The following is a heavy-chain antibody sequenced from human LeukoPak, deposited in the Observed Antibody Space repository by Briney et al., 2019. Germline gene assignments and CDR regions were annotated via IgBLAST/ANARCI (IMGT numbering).Heavy chain of an antibody. D-gene: IGHD6-6*01. CDR2: ISRGGSVT. CDR3: APRGAARNFDY. V-gene: IGHV3-23*01. CDR1: GFTFSSYA. Sequence: GGSLRLSCAASGFTFSSYAMSWIRQAPGQGLEWVSAISRGGSVTTYADSVKGRFTISRDNSKNTLYLQMNSLGAEDTAVYYCAPRGAARNFDYWGQGALVTVSS. J-gene: IGHJ4*02.